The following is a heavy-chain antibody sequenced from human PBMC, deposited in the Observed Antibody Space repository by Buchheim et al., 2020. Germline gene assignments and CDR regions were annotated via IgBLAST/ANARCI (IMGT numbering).Heavy chain of an antibody. CDR2: ISNSGSYT. D-gene: IGHD5-12*01. J-gene: IGHJ6*02. Sequence: QVQLVESGGGLVKPGGSLRLSCAASGFTFSDYYMNWIRQAPGKGLEWVSYISNSGSYTNHADSVKVRFTISRDNAKNSLYLQMNSLRADDTAVYFYARDMGRPPYSGYDLYGMDVWGQGTT. V-gene: IGHV3-11*06. CDR3: ARDMGRPPYSGYDLYGMDV. CDR1: GFTFSDYY.